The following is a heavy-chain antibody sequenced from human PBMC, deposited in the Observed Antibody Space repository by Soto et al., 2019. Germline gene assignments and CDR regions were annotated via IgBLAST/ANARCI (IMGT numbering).Heavy chain of an antibody. J-gene: IGHJ1*01. V-gene: IGHV3-30*18. Sequence: QVQLVESGGGVVQPGRSLRLSCAASGFTFSSYGMHWVRQAPGKGLEWVAVISYDGSNKYYADSVTGRFTISRDNSKNTLYLQMNSLRAEDTAVYYCAKPSGYYDSSGDYDGYFQHWGQGTLVTVSS. CDR1: GFTFSSYG. CDR2: ISYDGSNK. D-gene: IGHD3-22*01. CDR3: AKPSGYYDSSGDYDGYFQH.